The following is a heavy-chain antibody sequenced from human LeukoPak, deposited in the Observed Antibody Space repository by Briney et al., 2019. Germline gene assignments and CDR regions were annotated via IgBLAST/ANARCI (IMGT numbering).Heavy chain of an antibody. Sequence: GESLKISCKASGYSFTSHWIGWVRQMAGKGLEWMGIIYPGDSDSRYSPSFQGQVTISADKSISTAYLQWSTLKASDTAMYYCARWLTDDAFDLWGQGTLVTVSS. J-gene: IGHJ3*01. CDR1: GYSFTSHW. CDR3: ARWLTDDAFDL. V-gene: IGHV5-51*01. CDR2: IYPGDSDS. D-gene: IGHD3-9*01.